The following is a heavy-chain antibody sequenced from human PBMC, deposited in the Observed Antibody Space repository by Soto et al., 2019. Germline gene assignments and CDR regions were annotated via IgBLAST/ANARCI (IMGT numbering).Heavy chain of an antibody. J-gene: IGHJ4*02. V-gene: IGHV4-31*03. CDR2: IYYSGST. Sequence: QVQLQESGPGLVKPSQTLSLTCTVSGGSISSGGYYWSWIRQHPGKGLEWIGDIYYSGSTYYNPSLKSRVTISVDTSKNQCSLKLSSVTAAATAVYYCARFIPGTGSDYWGQGTLVTVSS. CDR1: GGSISSGGYY. CDR3: ARFIPGTGSDY. D-gene: IGHD1-20*01.